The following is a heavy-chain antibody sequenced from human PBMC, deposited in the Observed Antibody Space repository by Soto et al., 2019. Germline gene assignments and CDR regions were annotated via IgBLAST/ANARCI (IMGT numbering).Heavy chain of an antibody. CDR2: ISGSGGST. CDR1: GFTFSSYA. V-gene: IGHV3-23*01. Sequence: EVQLLESGGGLVQPGGSLRLSCAASGFTFSSYAMSWVRQAPGKGLEWVSAISGSGGSTYYADSVKGRFTISRDNSKNTLYLQMNSLRAEDTAVYYCAKDGILLWFGELSYNWFDPWGQGTLVTVSS. CDR3: AKDGILLWFGELSYNWFDP. D-gene: IGHD3-10*01. J-gene: IGHJ5*02.